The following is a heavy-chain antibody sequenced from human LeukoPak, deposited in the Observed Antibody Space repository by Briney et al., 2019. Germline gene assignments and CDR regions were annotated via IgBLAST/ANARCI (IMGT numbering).Heavy chain of an antibody. CDR2: ISYDGSNK. Sequence: GSLRLSCAASGFTFSSYAMHWVRQAPGKGLEWVAVISYDGSNKYYADSVKGRFTTSRDNSKNTLYLQMNSLRAEDTAVYYCAREGPGYCSGGSCYRPYYFDYWGQGTLVTVSS. J-gene: IGHJ4*02. CDR3: AREGPGYCSGGSCYRPYYFDY. V-gene: IGHV3-30*04. D-gene: IGHD2-15*01. CDR1: GFTFSSYA.